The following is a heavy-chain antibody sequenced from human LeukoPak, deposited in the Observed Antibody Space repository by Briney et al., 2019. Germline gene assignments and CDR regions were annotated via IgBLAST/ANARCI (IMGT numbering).Heavy chain of an antibody. V-gene: IGHV1-46*01. CDR2: INPSGGST. D-gene: IGHD5-18*01. CDR1: GYPFTAHY. Sequence: ASVKVSCKAFGYPFTAHYMYWVRQAPGQGPEWMGIINPSGGSTSYAQKFQGRVTMTRDMSTNTVYMELSSLRSDDTAVYYCAKDGISRYGAFDIWGHGTMITVSS. J-gene: IGHJ3*02. CDR3: AKDGISRYGAFDI.